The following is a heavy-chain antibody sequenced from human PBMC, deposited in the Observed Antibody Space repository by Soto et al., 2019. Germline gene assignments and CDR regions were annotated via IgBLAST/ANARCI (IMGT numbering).Heavy chain of an antibody. CDR2: ISKDGSVK. CDR3: ARSRSGAVPDSLGF. J-gene: IGHJ4*02. Sequence: LRLSCAASGFTFSRFAIHWVRQAPGKGLEWVAVISKDGSVKYYADSVKGRFTISRDNSESTLFLQMNSLTNEDTAVYHCARSRSGAVPDSLGFWGQGTLVTVSS. D-gene: IGHD3-10*01. V-gene: IGHV3-30-3*01. CDR1: GFTFSRFA.